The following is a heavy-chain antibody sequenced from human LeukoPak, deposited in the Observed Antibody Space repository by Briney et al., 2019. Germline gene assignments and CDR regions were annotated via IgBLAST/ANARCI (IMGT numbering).Heavy chain of an antibody. V-gene: IGHV4-59*02. CDR3: ARDSPTSSGVFDY. CDR1: GGSVSTYY. J-gene: IGHJ4*02. D-gene: IGHD6-6*01. CDR2: IYYSGST. Sequence: SETLSLTCTVSGGSVSTYYWSWIRQPPGKGLEWIGNIYYSGSTSYNPSLKSRVTISVDTSKNQFSLTLSSVTAADTAVYYCARDSPTSSGVFDYWGQGTLITVSS.